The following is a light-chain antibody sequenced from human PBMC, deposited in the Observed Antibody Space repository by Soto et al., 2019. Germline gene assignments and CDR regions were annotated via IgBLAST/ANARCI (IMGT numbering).Light chain of an antibody. J-gene: IGKJ5*01. CDR2: GAS. Sequence: EIVMTQSPATLSVSPGERATLSCRAGQSVSSNLAWYQQKPGQAPRLLIYGASTRATGIPARFSGSGSGTEFTLTISSLQSEDLAVYYCQQYNNWPPLTFGQGTRLEIK. V-gene: IGKV3D-15*01. CDR1: QSVSSN. CDR3: QQYNNWPPLT.